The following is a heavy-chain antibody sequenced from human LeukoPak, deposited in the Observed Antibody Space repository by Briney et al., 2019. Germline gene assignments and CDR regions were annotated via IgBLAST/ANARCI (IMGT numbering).Heavy chain of an antibody. D-gene: IGHD3-10*01. Sequence: GGSLRLSCAASGFTFSSHAMHWVRQAPGKGLEWVSYISHIGDIIYYADSVRGRFTISRDNAKNSLYLQMNSLRAEDTAVYYCARVGVGTLVRGVSYWYFDLWGRGTLVTVSS. CDR1: GFTFSSHA. J-gene: IGHJ2*01. CDR3: ARVGVGTLVRGVSYWYFDL. V-gene: IGHV3-48*03. CDR2: ISHIGDII.